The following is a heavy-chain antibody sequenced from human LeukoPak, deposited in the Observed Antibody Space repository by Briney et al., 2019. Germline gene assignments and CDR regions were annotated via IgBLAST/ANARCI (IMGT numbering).Heavy chain of an antibody. V-gene: IGHV3-30*18. CDR1: GFTFSSYG. CDR2: ISYDGSNK. Sequence: PGGSLRLSCAASGFTFSSYGMHWVRQAPGKGLEGVAVISYDGSNKYYADSVKGRFTISRDNSKNTLYLQMNSLRAEDTAVYYCAKGDDYFFDYWGQGTLVTVSS. CDR3: AKGDDYFFDY. D-gene: IGHD2-21*02. J-gene: IGHJ4*02.